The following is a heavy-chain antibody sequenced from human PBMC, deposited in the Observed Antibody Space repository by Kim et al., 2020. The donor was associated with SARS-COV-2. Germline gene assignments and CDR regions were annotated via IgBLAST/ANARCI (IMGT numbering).Heavy chain of an antibody. J-gene: IGHJ6*02. D-gene: IGHD6-13*01. CDR2: INSNSGDA. Sequence: ASVKVSCEASGYTFSDYYLHWVRQAPGQGLEWMGRINSNSGDANYAQKFQGRVTMTRDTSITTAYMELSSLTSDDTAVYYCARVRIPRGYSLLWPWGMDVWGQGTAVTVSS. V-gene: IGHV1-2*06. CDR3: ARVRIPRGYSLLWPWGMDV. CDR1: GYTFSDYY.